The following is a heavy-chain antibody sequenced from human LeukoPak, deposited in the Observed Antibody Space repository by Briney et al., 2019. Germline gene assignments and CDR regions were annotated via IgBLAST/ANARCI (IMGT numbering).Heavy chain of an antibody. CDR1: GGSISSGSYY. V-gene: IGHV4-39*01. CDR3: ARGHLDYYGSGSYYKYLYYFDY. CDR2: IYYSGST. Sequence: SETLSLTCTVSGGSISSGSYYWGWIRQPPGKGLEWIGSIYYSGSTYYNPSLKSRVTISVDTSKNQFSLKLSSVTAADTAVYYCARGHLDYYGSGSYYKYLYYFDYWGQGTLVTVSS. D-gene: IGHD3-10*01. J-gene: IGHJ4*02.